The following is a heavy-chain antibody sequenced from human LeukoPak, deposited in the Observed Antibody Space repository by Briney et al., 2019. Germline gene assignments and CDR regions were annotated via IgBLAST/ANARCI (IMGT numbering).Heavy chain of an antibody. D-gene: IGHD2-15*01. CDR1: GGSISSHF. CDR2: IYYSGST. CDR3: AREGCSGGSCYNWFDP. Sequence: SETLSLTCTVSGGSISSHFWSWIRQPPGKGLEWIGYIYYSGSTNYNPSLKSRVTISVDTSKKQFSLKLSSVTAADTAVYYCAREGCSGGSCYNWFDPWGQGTLVTVSS. J-gene: IGHJ5*02. V-gene: IGHV4-59*11.